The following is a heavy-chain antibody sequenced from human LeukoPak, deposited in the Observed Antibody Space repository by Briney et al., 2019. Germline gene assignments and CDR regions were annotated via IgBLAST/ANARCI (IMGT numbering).Heavy chain of an antibody. CDR1: GYTFTGYY. Sequence: ASVKVSCKASGYTFTGYYMHWVRQAPGQGLEWMGWINPNSGGTNYAQKFQGRVTMTRDTSISTAYMELSRLRSDDTAVYYCARGGRMTTPFHRYYYYYMDVWGKGTTVTISS. D-gene: IGHD4-17*01. J-gene: IGHJ6*03. CDR3: ARGGRMTTPFHRYYYYYMDV. CDR2: INPNSGGT. V-gene: IGHV1-2*02.